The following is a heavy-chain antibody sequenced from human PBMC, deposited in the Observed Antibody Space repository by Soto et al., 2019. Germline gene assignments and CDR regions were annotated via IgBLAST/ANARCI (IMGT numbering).Heavy chain of an antibody. CDR3: ARDPGRGYYYDSSGYALGGWFDP. D-gene: IGHD3-22*01. J-gene: IGHJ5*02. CDR2: INQSGSS. CDR1: GGSFSTYF. V-gene: IGHV4-34*01. Sequence: SETLSLTCSVDGGSFSTYFWTWVRQPPGKGLEWIGEINQSGSSSYNPSLESRVTISVDKSKNQFSLKLSSVTAADTAVYYCARDPGRGYYYDSSGYALGGWFDPWGQGTLVTVSS.